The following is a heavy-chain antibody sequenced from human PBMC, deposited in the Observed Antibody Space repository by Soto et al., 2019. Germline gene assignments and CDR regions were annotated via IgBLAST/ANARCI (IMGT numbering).Heavy chain of an antibody. V-gene: IGHV4-4*07. D-gene: IGHD2-15*01. J-gene: IGHJ4*02. Sequence: QVQLQESGPGLVKPSETLSLTCTVSGGSMNSHFWSWSRQPAGKGLEWIGHVHISGLTTYNTSLRSRVTLSPDPPKNQLSLKLPSVTAADTAVYYFSRINGGSPDFWGQGTLGTVSS. CDR3: SRINGGSPDF. CDR1: GGSMNSHF. CDR2: VHISGLT.